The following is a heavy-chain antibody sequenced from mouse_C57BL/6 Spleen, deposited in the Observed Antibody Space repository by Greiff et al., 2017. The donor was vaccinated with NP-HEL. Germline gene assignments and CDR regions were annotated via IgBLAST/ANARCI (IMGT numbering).Heavy chain of an antibody. CDR1: GYSITSGYY. CDR2: ISYDGSN. CDR3: ARGGLFAWFAY. D-gene: IGHD3-3*01. Sequence: DVQLQESGPGLVKPSQSLSLTCSVTGYSITSGYYWNWIRQFPGNKLEWMGYISYDGSNNYNPSLKNRISITRDTSKNQFCLKLNSVTTEDTATYYGARGGLFAWFAYWGQGTLVTVSA. J-gene: IGHJ3*01. V-gene: IGHV3-6*01.